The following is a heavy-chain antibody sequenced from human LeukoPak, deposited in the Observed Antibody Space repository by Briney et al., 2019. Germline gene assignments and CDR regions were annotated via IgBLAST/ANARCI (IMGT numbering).Heavy chain of an antibody. D-gene: IGHD2-2*01. Sequence: PGGSLRLSCAASGFTFNTYAMSWVRQAPGKGLEWVSGISGSGGGTYYADSVKGRFTISRDNSKSTLYLQMNSPRVEDTAVYYRAKMGGRISAAVDNWGQGTLVTVSS. CDR2: ISGSGGGT. J-gene: IGHJ4*02. CDR1: GFTFNTYA. CDR3: AKMGGRISAAVDN. V-gene: IGHV3-23*01.